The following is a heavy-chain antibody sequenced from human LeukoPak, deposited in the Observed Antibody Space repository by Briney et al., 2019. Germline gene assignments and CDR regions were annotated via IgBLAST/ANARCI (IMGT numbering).Heavy chain of an antibody. V-gene: IGHV4-61*01. J-gene: IGHJ3*02. Sequence: SETLSLTCTVSGGSVSLGSYYWSWIRQPPGKGLEWIGYIYYSGSTNYNPSLKSRVTISVDTSKNQFSLKLSSVTAADTAVYYCARVPPPYYLLVVPAANPSNNAFDIWGQGTMVTVSS. D-gene: IGHD2-2*01. CDR3: ARVPPPYYLLVVPAANPSNNAFDI. CDR1: GGSVSLGSYY. CDR2: IYYSGST.